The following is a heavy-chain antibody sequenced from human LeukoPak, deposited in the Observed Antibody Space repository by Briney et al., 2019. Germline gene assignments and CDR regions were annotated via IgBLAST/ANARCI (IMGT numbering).Heavy chain of an antibody. Sequence: ASVTVSCKASGYTFTGYYMHWVRQAPGQGLEGMGWINPNNGGTDYAQKFQGRVTMTRDTSITTAYMELTRLRSDDTAVYYCARDTGLLQYWFDPWGQGTPVTVSS. V-gene: IGHV1-2*02. CDR3: ARDTGLLQYWFDP. J-gene: IGHJ5*02. CDR1: GYTFTGYY. D-gene: IGHD2-15*01. CDR2: INPNNGGT.